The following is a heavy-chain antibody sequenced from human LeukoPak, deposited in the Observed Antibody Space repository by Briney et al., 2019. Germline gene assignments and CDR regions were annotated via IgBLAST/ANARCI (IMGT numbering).Heavy chain of an antibody. CDR1: GDSISSGSILTYY. Sequence: SETLSLTCTVSGDSISSGSILTYYWSWIRQPPGKGLEWIGYIYYSGTNYNPSLKSRVTISVDTSKNQFSLNLNSVTAADTAVYYCARDNGDYAPDCWGQGTLVTVSS. D-gene: IGHD4-17*01. V-gene: IGHV4-61*01. CDR3: ARDNGDYAPDC. J-gene: IGHJ4*02. CDR2: IYYSGT.